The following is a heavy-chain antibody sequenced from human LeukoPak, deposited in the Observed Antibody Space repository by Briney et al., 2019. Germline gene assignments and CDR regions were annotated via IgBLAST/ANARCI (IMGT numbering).Heavy chain of an antibody. D-gene: IGHD1-14*01. CDR2: ISSSSSTI. Sequence: GGSLRLSCAASGFTFSSYSMNWVRQAPGKGLEWVSYISSSSSTIYYADSVKGRFTISRDNAKNSLYLQMNSLRAEDTAVYYCARDGRNPGFDPWGQGTLVTVSS. J-gene: IGHJ5*02. V-gene: IGHV3-48*04. CDR1: GFTFSSYS. CDR3: ARDGRNPGFDP.